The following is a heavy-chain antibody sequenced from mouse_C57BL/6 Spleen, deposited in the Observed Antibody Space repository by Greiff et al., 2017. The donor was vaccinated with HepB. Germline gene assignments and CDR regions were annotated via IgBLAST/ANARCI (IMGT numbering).Heavy chain of an antibody. D-gene: IGHD2-5*01. CDR3: ARAYYSNYAWFAY. CDR2: ISDGGSYT. J-gene: IGHJ3*01. Sequence: EVKLQESGGGLVKPGGSLKLSCAASGFTFSSYAMSWVRQTPEKRLEWVATISDGGSYTYYPDNVKGRFTISRDNAKNNLYLQMSHLKSEDTAMYYCARAYYSNYAWFAYWGQGTLVTVSA. V-gene: IGHV5-4*03. CDR1: GFTFSSYA.